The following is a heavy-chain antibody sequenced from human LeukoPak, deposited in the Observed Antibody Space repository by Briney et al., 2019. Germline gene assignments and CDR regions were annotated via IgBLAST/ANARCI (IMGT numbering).Heavy chain of an antibody. CDR2: IYHSGST. CDR1: GGSISSGGYY. D-gene: IGHD6-19*01. J-gene: IGHJ4*02. V-gene: IGHV4-30-2*01. CDR3: ASRQIGQWLVPLDY. Sequence: PSQTLSLTCTVSGGSISSGGYYWSWIRQPPGKGLEWIGYIYHSGSTYYNPSLKSRVTISVDRSKNQFSLKLSSVTAADTAVYYCASRQIGQWLVPLDYWGQGTLVTVSS.